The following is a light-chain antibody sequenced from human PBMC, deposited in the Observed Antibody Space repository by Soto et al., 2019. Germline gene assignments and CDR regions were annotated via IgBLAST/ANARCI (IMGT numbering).Light chain of an antibody. CDR1: SSDIGSNT. V-gene: IGLV1-44*01. CDR2: SDN. CDR3: ASWDDSLNGWV. J-gene: IGLJ3*02. Sequence: QSVLTQPPSASGTPGQRVAISCSGSSSDIGSNTVNWYQHFPGTAPQLLMYSDNQRPSGVPDRFSGSKSGTSASLAISGLQSEDEGDYYCASWDDSLNGWVFGGGTKVTVL.